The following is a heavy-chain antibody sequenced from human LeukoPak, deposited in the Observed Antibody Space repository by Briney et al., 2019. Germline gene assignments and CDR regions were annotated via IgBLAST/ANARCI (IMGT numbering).Heavy chain of an antibody. Sequence: ASVNVSCTASGYTFTSYYMHWVRQAPGQGLEWMGIINPSGGSTSYAQKFQGRVTMTRDTSTSTVYMELSSLRSEDTAVYYCARDGADPFDTSCANGCYYYGMDVWGQGTTVTVSS. D-gene: IGHD2-2*01. J-gene: IGHJ6*02. CDR2: INPSGGST. V-gene: IGHV1-46*01. CDR1: GYTFTSYY. CDR3: ARDGADPFDTSCANGCYYYGMDV.